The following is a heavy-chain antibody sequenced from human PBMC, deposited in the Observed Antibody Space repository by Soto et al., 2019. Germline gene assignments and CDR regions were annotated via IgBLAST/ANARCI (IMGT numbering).Heavy chain of an antibody. J-gene: IGHJ5*01. CDR3: ARGFHYGTIDS. CDR2: IFPGGTT. D-gene: IGHD3-10*01. V-gene: IGHV3-53*01. Sequence: QAGGSLRLSCTASGFSVNSDYMSWVRQAPGKGLEWVSVIFPGGTTYYADSVKGRFTISKDSSKSTLYLQMNSLRAEDTAIFYCARGFHYGTIDSWGQGALVTVSS. CDR1: GFSVNSDY.